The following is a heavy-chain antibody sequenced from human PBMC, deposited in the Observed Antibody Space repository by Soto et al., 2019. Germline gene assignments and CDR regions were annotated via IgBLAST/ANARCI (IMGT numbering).Heavy chain of an antibody. CDR2: ISAYNGNT. J-gene: IGHJ5*02. V-gene: IGHV1-18*01. CDR3: ARVVPYCSGGSCYGWFDP. Sequence: QVQLVQSGAEVKKPGASVKVSCKASGYTFTSYGISWVRQAPGQGLEWMGWISAYNGNTNYAQKLQGRVNMTTDTSTSTAYMELRSLRSDDTAVYYCARVVPYCSGGSCYGWFDPWGQGTLVTVSS. CDR1: GYTFTSYG. D-gene: IGHD2-15*01.